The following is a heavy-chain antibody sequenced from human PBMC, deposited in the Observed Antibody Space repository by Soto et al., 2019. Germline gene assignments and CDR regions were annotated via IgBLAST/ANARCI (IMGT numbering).Heavy chain of an antibody. CDR2: IYPGDSET. CDR1: GYSFTSYW. J-gene: IGHJ4*02. CDR3: ARGPRYSSSSFDY. Sequence: PGESLKISCKGPGYSFTSYWIGWVRQMPGKGLEWMGIIYPGDSETRYSPSFLGQVTISADKSISTAYLQWSSLKASDTAMYYCARGPRYSSSSFDYWGQGTLVTVSS. D-gene: IGHD6-6*01. V-gene: IGHV5-51*01.